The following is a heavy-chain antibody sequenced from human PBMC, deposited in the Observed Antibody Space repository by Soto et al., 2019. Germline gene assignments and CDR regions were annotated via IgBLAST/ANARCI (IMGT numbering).Heavy chain of an antibody. D-gene: IGHD5-12*01. CDR3: ARAGYSGYDTIYYYYYGMDV. J-gene: IGHJ6*02. Sequence: SRALSLTCAISGDSVSSNSSAWSWIRQSPSRGVEWLGRTYYMSRWYNDYAVSVKSRITINPDTSKNQFSLQLNSVTPEDTAVYYCARAGYSGYDTIYYYYYGMDVWGQGTTVTVSS. CDR1: GDSVSSNSSA. CDR2: TYYMSRWYN. V-gene: IGHV6-1*01.